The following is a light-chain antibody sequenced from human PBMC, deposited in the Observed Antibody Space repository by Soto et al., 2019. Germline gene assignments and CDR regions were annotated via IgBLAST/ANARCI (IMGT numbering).Light chain of an antibody. J-gene: IGKJ1*01. CDR1: QSISSNF. V-gene: IGKV3-20*01. CDR3: QQYGGSPRT. Sequence: EIVLTQSPGTLSLSPGEGATLSCRASQSISSNFLVWYQQKRGQAPRLLIHGASNRATGIPDRFSGSGSGTDVTLTITRLEPEDCAVYYCQQYGGSPRTFGQGTKVEVQ. CDR2: GAS.